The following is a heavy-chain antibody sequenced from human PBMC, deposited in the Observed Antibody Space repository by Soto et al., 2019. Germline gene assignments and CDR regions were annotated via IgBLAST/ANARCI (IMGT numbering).Heavy chain of an antibody. D-gene: IGHD3-3*01. Sequence: EVQLVESGGGLIQPGGSLRLSCAASGFIVSSNYMSWVRQAPGKGLEWVSVIYSGGTTYYADSVKGRVTISRDNSKNTVYLQMNSLRAEGTAVYYCAKGLRFLEWLPPFDYWGQGTLVTVSS. CDR1: GFIVSSNY. J-gene: IGHJ4*02. V-gene: IGHV3-66*03. CDR3: AKGLRFLEWLPPFDY. CDR2: IYSGGTT.